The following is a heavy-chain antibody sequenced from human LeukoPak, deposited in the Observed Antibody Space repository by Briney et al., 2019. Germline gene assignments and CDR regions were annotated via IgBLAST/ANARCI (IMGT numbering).Heavy chain of an antibody. CDR3: AKRGITMGR. J-gene: IGHJ4*02. Sequence: GGSLRLSCAASGFNFGSYSMTWVRQAPGKGLEWVSVISADSATTFYADSVKGRFTISRDNSKNTLYLQMNSPRAEDTAVYYCAKRGITMGRWGQGTLVTVSS. CDR1: GFNFGSYS. D-gene: IGHD3-10*01. CDR2: ISADSATT. V-gene: IGHV3-23*01.